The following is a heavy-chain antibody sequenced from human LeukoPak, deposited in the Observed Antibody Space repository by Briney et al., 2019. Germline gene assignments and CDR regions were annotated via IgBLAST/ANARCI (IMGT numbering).Heavy chain of an antibody. V-gene: IGHV4-59*01. D-gene: IGHD3-22*01. Sequence: SETLSLTCTVSGGSISSYYWSWIRQPPGKGLEWIGYIYYSGSTNYNPSLKSRVTISVDTSKNQFSLKLSSVTAADTAVYYCARSDSSALLDWGQGHLLSVSS. CDR2: IYYSGST. CDR3: ARSDSSALLD. J-gene: IGHJ4*02. CDR1: GGSISSYY.